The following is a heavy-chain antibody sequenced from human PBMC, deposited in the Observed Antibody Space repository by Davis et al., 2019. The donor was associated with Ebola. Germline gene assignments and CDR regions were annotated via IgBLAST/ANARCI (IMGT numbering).Heavy chain of an antibody. CDR1: ACSISSVDYY. CDR3: ARKPDCSGGSCYTGDAFDV. J-gene: IGHJ3*01. CDR2: IYYSGST. V-gene: IGHV4-30-4*01. Sequence: MPSETLSLTCTVSACSISSVDYYWSWIRQPPGKGLEWIGYIYYSGSTYYNPSLKSRVTISVNTSKNQFSLKLSSVTAADTAVYYCARKPDCSGGSCYTGDAFDVWGQGTMVTVSS. D-gene: IGHD2-15*01.